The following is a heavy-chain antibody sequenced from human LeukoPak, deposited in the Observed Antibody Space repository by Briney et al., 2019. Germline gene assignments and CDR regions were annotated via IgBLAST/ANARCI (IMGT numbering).Heavy chain of an antibody. Sequence: GASVKVSCKASGYTFSSYGISWVRQAPGQGLEWMGIINPSGGSTSYAQKFQGRVTMTRDTSTSTVYMELSSLRSEDTAVYYCAVLGTVSTAYWGQGTLVTVSS. CDR3: AVLGTVSTAY. D-gene: IGHD4-17*01. CDR2: INPSGGST. J-gene: IGHJ4*02. V-gene: IGHV1-46*01. CDR1: GYTFSSYG.